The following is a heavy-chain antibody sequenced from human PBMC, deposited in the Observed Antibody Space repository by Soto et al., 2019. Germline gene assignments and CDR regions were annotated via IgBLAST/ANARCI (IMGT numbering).Heavy chain of an antibody. Sequence: SETLSLTCTVSGGSISSSYWSWIRQPPGKELEWIGYIYYTGSTYYSPSLKSRVIISLDASRTQFSLKLNSMTTADTAVYYCARDFWFEELSGGYYQYAMDVWGQGTTVTVSS. J-gene: IGHJ6*02. CDR2: IYYTGST. CDR3: ARDFWFEELSGGYYQYAMDV. V-gene: IGHV4-59*01. CDR1: GGSISSSY. D-gene: IGHD3-10*01.